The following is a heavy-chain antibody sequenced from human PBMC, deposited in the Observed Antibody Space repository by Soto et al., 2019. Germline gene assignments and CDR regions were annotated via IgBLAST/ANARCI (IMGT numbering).Heavy chain of an antibody. V-gene: IGHV1-18*04. D-gene: IGHD3-22*01. CDR3: AREREYYYDSSGNYYYHYGMDV. CDR1: GYTFTNYG. J-gene: IGHJ6*02. Sequence: QVQLVESGAAVKKPGASVKVSCKASGYTFTNYGISWVRQAPGQGLEWMGWISGYNGNTKYAQKFQGRVTMTTDTPTNTAYMDLRSLSSDDTAVYYCAREREYYYDSSGNYYYHYGMDVWGQGTTVTVS. CDR2: ISGYNGNT.